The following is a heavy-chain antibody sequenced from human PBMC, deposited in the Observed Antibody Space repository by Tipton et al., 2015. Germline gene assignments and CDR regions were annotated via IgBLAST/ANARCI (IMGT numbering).Heavy chain of an antibody. V-gene: IGHV3-23*01. CDR2: ITDSGGST. CDR3: AKENWGGATGRFDF. D-gene: IGHD3-16*01. J-gene: IGHJ4*02. CDR1: GFTFSTYA. Sequence: GSLRLSCAASGFTFSTYAMSWVRQAPGKGLEWVSAITDSGGSTYYADSVKGRFTISRDNSKNTLFLQMNSLRAEDTAVYYCAKENWGGATGRFDFWGQGTLVTVSS.